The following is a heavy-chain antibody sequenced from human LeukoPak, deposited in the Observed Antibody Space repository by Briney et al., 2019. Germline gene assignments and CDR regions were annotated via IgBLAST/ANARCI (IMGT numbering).Heavy chain of an antibody. D-gene: IGHD6-19*01. CDR3: ARRIAVAGSAYFDS. V-gene: IGHV1-69*04. Sequence: GASVKVSCKASGDTFITHGISWVRQAPGQGLEWMGRIIPILDITNYAQKFQGRVTIIADKSTSTAYMELSSLRSEDTAVYYCARRIAVAGSAYFDSWGQGTLVTVST. J-gene: IGHJ4*02. CDR1: GDTFITHG. CDR2: IIPILDIT.